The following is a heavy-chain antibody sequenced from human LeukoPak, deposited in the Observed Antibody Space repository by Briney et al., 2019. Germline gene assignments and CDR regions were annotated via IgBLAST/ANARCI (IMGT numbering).Heavy chain of an antibody. CDR2: ISAYNGNT. J-gene: IGHJ4*02. V-gene: IGHV1-18*01. CDR1: GYTFTSYG. CDR3: ARIGCSSTSCYVGIDY. D-gene: IGHD2-2*01. Sequence: ASVKVSCKASGYTFTSYGISWVRQAPGQGLEWMGWISAYNGNTNYAQKLQGRVTMTTDTSTSTAYMELRSLRSDDTAVYYCARIGCSSTSCYVGIDYWGQGTLVTVSS.